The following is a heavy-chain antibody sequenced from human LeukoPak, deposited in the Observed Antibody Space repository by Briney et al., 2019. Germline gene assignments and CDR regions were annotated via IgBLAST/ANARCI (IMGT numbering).Heavy chain of an antibody. CDR2: ISSSSSYI. CDR3: ARDLRYDSSGYYSY. D-gene: IGHD3-22*01. J-gene: IGHJ4*02. V-gene: IGHV3-21*01. Sequence: TGGSLRLSCAASGFTFSSYSMNWVRQAPGKGLEWVSSISSSSSYIYYADSVEGRFTISRDNAKNSLYLQMNSLRAEDTAVYYCARDLRYDSSGYYSYWGQGTLVTVSS. CDR1: GFTFSSYS.